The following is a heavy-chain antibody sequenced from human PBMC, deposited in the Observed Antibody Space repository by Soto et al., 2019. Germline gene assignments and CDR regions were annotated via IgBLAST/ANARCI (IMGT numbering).Heavy chain of an antibody. V-gene: IGHV3-48*03. D-gene: IGHD1-26*01. Sequence: GSLRLSCAASGFTFSSYEMNWVRQAPGKGLEWVSYISSSGSTIYYADSVKGRFTISRDNAKNSLYLQMNSLRAEDTAVYYCARGRTSGSYLWNAFDIWGQGTMVTVSS. CDR2: ISSSGSTI. CDR1: GFTFSSYE. J-gene: IGHJ3*02. CDR3: ARGRTSGSYLWNAFDI.